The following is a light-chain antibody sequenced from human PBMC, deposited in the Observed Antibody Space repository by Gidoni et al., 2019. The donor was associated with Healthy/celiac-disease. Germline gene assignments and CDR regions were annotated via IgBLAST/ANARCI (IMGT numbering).Light chain of an antibody. Sequence: EIALTQSPATLSLSPGERATLSGRYSQSVSSYLAWYQQKPGQAPRLLIYDASNRATGIPARFSGSGSGTDFTLTISSLEPEDFAVYYCQQRGNWPLTFXGXTKVEIK. V-gene: IGKV3-11*01. J-gene: IGKJ4*01. CDR3: QQRGNWPLT. CDR1: QSVSSY. CDR2: DAS.